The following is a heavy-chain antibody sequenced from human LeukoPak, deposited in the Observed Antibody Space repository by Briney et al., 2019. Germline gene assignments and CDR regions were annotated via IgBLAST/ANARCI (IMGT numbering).Heavy chain of an antibody. CDR2: IYPGDSDA. CDR1: GYSFATSW. V-gene: IGHV5-51*01. CDR3: ARRDSSAWFYLDY. D-gene: IGHD6-19*01. J-gene: IGHJ4*02. Sequence: GESLKISCKASGYSFATSWIAWVRQMPGKGLEWMGIIYPGDSDARYSPSFQGQVTISADKSISTVYLQWNSLKASDTAMYYCARRDSSAWFYLDYWGQGTLVAVSP.